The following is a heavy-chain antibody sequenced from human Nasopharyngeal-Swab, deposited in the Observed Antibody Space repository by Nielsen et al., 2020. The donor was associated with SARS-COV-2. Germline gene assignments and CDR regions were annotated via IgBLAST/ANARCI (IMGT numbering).Heavy chain of an antibody. D-gene: IGHD2-15*01. V-gene: IGHV4-34*01. Sequence: WIRQPPGKGLEWIGEINHSGSTNYNPSPKSRVTISVDTSKNQFSLKLSSVTAADTAVYYCARGPGLLLGYYYYYGMDVWGQGTTVTVSS. CDR2: INHSGST. CDR3: ARGPGLLLGYYYYYGMDV. J-gene: IGHJ6*02.